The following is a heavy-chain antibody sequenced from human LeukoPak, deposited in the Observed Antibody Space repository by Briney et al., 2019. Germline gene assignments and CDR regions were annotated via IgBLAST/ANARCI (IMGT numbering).Heavy chain of an antibody. CDR2: ISGSGGST. Sequence: GGSLRLSCAASGFTFSSYAMSWVRQAPGKGLEWVSAISGSGGSTYYADSVKGRFTISRDNSKNTLYLQMNSLRAEDTAVYYCAKEGTWSGSYYEAALNSRWGQGTLVTVSS. CDR1: GFTFSSYA. D-gene: IGHD1-26*01. J-gene: IGHJ4*02. V-gene: IGHV3-23*01. CDR3: AKEGTWSGSYYEAALNSR.